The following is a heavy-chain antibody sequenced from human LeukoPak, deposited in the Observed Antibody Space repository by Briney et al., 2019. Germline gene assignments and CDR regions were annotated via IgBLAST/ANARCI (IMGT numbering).Heavy chain of an antibody. CDR1: GFTFSSYS. V-gene: IGHV3-21*01. CDR2: ISSSSYI. CDR3: ARARRRDGYPFDI. D-gene: IGHD5-12*01. Sequence: GGSLRLSCAASGFTFSSYSMNWVRQAPGKGLEWVSSISSSSYIYYADSVKGRFTISRDNAKNSLYLQMNSLRAEDTAVYYCARARRRDGYPFDIWGQGTMVTVSS. J-gene: IGHJ3*02.